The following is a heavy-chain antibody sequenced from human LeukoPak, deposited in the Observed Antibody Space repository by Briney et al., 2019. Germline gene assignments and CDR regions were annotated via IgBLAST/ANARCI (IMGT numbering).Heavy chain of an antibody. CDR2: IYHSGST. CDR1: GYSISSGYY. J-gene: IGHJ4*02. V-gene: IGHV4-38-2*02. D-gene: IGHD6-19*01. Sequence: SETLSLTCTVSGYSISSGYYWGWIRQPPGKGLEWIGSIYHSGSTYYNPSLKSRVTISVDTSKNQFSLKLSSVTAADTALYYCARTWTFTTPLGRVAGTSSRRGRYFDYWGQGTLVTVSS. CDR3: ARTWTFTTPLGRVAGTSSRRGRYFDY.